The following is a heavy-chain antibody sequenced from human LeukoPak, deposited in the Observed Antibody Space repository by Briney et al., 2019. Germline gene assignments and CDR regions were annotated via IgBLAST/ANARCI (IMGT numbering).Heavy chain of an antibody. D-gene: IGHD6-13*01. CDR3: ASSIAAAGMTLDFDC. Sequence: SETLSLTCTVSGGSISIYYWSWIRQPPGKGLERIVYIYYSGSTNYNPSLKSRVTISVDTSKNQFSLKLSSVTAADTAVYYCASSIAAAGMTLDFDCWGQGTLVTVSS. CDR1: GGSISIYY. V-gene: IGHV4-59*01. CDR2: IYYSGST. J-gene: IGHJ4*02.